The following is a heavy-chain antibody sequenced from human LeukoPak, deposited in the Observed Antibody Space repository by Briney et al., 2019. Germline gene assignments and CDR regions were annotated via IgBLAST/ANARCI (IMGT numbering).Heavy chain of an antibody. V-gene: IGHV4-34*01. J-gene: IGHJ4*02. D-gene: IGHD3-3*01. Sequence: PSETLSLTCAVYGGSFSGYYWSWIRQPPGKGLEWIGEINHSGSTNYNPSLKSRVTISVDTSKSQFSLKLSSVTAADTAVYYCARVLGYDFWSGYYHGHAIDYWGQGTLVTVSS. CDR3: ARVLGYDFWSGYYHGHAIDY. CDR2: INHSGST. CDR1: GGSFSGYY.